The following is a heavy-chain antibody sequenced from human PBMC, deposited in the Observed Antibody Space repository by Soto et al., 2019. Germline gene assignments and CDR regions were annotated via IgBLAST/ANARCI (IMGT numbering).Heavy chain of an antibody. Sequence: GGSLRLSCAASGFTSSSYAMHWVRQAPGKGLECVSVIYTAGGTNYADSVKGRFIISRDNSKNTLYLQMNSLRAEDTAVYYCARALPVAKGGFDPWGQGTLVTVSS. D-gene: IGHD2-2*01. V-gene: IGHV3-53*01. CDR1: GFTSSSYA. J-gene: IGHJ5*02. CDR3: ARALPVAKGGFDP. CDR2: IYTAGGT.